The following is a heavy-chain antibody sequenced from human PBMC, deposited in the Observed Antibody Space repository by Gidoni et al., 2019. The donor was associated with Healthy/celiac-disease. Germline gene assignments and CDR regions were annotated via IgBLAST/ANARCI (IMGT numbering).Heavy chain of an antibody. D-gene: IGHD4-17*01. CDR3: ARDHYGDYRGSAFDI. CDR2: INHSGST. V-gene: IGHV4-34*01. Sequence: QVQLQQWGAGLLKPSETLSLTCAVYGGSFSGYYWSWIRQPPGKGREWIGEINHSGSTNYNPSLKSRVTISVDTSKNQFSLKLSSVTAADTAVYYCARDHYGDYRGSAFDIWGQGTMVTVSS. CDR1: GGSFSGYY. J-gene: IGHJ3*02.